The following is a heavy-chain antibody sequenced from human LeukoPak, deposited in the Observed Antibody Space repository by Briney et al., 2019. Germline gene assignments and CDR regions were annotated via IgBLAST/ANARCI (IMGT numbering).Heavy chain of an antibody. Sequence: PSETLSLTCTVSGGSISSHYWSWIRQPPGKELEWIGYIYYSGSTNYNPSLKSRVTISVDTSKNEFSLRLSSVTAADTAVYYCARGTGRDGYNSHKYWGQGTLVTVSS. CDR2: IYYSGST. CDR3: ARGTGRDGYNSHKY. J-gene: IGHJ4*02. D-gene: IGHD5-24*01. CDR1: GGSISSHY. V-gene: IGHV4-59*11.